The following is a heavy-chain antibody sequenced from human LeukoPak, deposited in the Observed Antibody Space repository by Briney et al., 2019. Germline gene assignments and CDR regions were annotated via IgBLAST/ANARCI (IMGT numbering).Heavy chain of an antibody. Sequence: SETLPLTCIVSGDSVSSGGYYWSWIRQHPGKGLEWVGYIYYSGSTYYNPSLKSRLTISLDTSKNQFSLQLTSVTAADTAVYYCARSSGYNFDYWGQGTLVTVSS. CDR1: GDSVSSGGYY. J-gene: IGHJ4*02. V-gene: IGHV4-31*03. D-gene: IGHD6-19*01. CDR2: IYYSGST. CDR3: ARSSGYNFDY.